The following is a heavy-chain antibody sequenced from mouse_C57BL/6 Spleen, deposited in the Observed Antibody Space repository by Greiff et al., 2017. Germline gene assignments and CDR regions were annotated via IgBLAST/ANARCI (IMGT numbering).Heavy chain of an antibody. CDR1: GYTFTGYW. CDR3: ARSLIDYGSSFWYFDV. J-gene: IGHJ1*03. D-gene: IGHD1-1*01. CDR2: LLPGSGST. Sequence: QVQLKESGAELMKPGASVKLSCKATGYTFTGYWIEWVKQRPGHGLEWIGELLPGSGSTNYNEKFKGKATFTADTSSNTAYMQLSSLTTEDSAIYYCARSLIDYGSSFWYFDVWGTGTTVTVSS. V-gene: IGHV1-9*01.